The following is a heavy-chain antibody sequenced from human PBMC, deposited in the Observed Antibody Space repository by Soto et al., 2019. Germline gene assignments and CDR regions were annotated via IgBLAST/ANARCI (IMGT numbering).Heavy chain of an antibody. CDR1: GFTFSSYW. Sequence: GGSLRLSCAASGFTFSSYWMHWVRQAPWKGPVWVARIKSDGSGTIYADSVKGRLTISRDNARNTLYLQMNSLRAEDTAVYFCARGDGDYYDGNGYLGRHWGQGTLVTV. D-gene: IGHD3-22*01. V-gene: IGHV3-74*01. CDR2: IKSDGSGT. J-gene: IGHJ4*02. CDR3: ARGDGDYYDGNGYLGRH.